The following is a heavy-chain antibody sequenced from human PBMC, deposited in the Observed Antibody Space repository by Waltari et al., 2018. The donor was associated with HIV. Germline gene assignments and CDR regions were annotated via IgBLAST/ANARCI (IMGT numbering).Heavy chain of an antibody. CDR3: ARDPPYSSSWLPQENFDY. J-gene: IGHJ4*02. CDR1: GYSISSGYY. CDR2: IYHSGST. Sequence: QVQLQESGPGLVKPSETLSLTCAVSGYSISSGYYWGWFRQPPGKGLEWIGSIYHSGSTYYSPSLKSRVTISVDTSKNQFSLKLSSVTAADTAVYYCARDPPYSSSWLPQENFDYWGQGTLVTVSS. V-gene: IGHV4-38-2*02. D-gene: IGHD6-13*01.